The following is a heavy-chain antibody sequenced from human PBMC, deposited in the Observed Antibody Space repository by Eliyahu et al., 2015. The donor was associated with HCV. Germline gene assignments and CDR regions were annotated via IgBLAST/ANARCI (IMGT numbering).Heavy chain of an antibody. CDR2: VSYDESKK. D-gene: IGHD3-9*01. CDR3: AKSWDYDITYYAMDV. Sequence: QVQLVESGGGVVQPGRSLXLSCAASGFTFADYGMHWVRQXPGKGLEWVAVVSYDESKKYYADSVKGRFTISRDNPKDTLYLQLNSLRAEDTAVYFCAKSWDYDITYYAMDVWGQGTTVTVSS. V-gene: IGHV3-30*18. J-gene: IGHJ6*02. CDR1: GFTFADYG.